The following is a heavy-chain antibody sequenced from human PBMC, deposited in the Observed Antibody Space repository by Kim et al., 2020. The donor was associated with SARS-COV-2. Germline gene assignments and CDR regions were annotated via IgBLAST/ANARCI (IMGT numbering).Heavy chain of an antibody. CDR1: GGSISSGSYY. V-gene: IGHV4-61*02. CDR3: ARARGTYGDYLNWFDP. Sequence: SETLSLTCTVSGGSISSGSYYWSWIRQLAGKGLEWIGRIYTSGSTNYNPSLKSRVTISVDTSKNQFSLKLSSVTAADTAVYYCARARGTYGDYLNWFDPWGQGTLVTVSS. J-gene: IGHJ5*02. D-gene: IGHD4-17*01. CDR2: IYTSGST.